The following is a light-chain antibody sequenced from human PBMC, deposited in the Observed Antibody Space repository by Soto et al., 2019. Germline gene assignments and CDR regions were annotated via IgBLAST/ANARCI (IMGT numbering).Light chain of an antibody. CDR1: QSVSSY. V-gene: IGKV3-11*01. CDR2: DAS. CDR3: QQFSSYPLT. J-gene: IGKJ4*01. Sequence: EIVLTQSPATLSLSPGERATLSCRASQSVSSYLAWYQQKAGQPPRLLIYDASNRATGIPARFSGSGSGTDFTLTISSLETEDFAVYYCQQFSSYPLTFGGGTKVEIK.